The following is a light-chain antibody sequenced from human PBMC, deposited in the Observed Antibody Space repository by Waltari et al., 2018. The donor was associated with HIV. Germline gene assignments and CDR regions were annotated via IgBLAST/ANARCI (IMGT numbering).Light chain of an antibody. CDR2: DVS. V-gene: IGLV2-14*01. Sequence: QSALTQPASVSGSPGQSNTISCTGTSSDVGGYNYVSWYQQHPRKAPKLSIYDVSTTRYGVSNRVCGSKSGNTASLTISGLQAEDEADYYSSSYTSSSTLEVFGGGTKLSVL. J-gene: IGLJ3*02. CDR1: SSDVGGYNY. CDR3: SSYTSSSTLEV.